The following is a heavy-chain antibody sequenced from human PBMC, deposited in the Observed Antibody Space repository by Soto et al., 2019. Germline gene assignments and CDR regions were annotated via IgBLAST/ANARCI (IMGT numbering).Heavy chain of an antibody. CDR3: AKYDYDSSGYYFDY. D-gene: IGHD3-22*01. V-gene: IGHV3-30*18. Sequence: QVQLVESGGGVVQPGRSLRLSCAASGFTFSSYGMHWVRQAPGKGLEWVAVISYDGSNKYYADSVKGRFTISRDNSKNTLYLQMNSLRAEDTAVYYCAKYDYDSSGYYFDYWXQ. CDR1: GFTFSSYG. J-gene: IGHJ4*02. CDR2: ISYDGSNK.